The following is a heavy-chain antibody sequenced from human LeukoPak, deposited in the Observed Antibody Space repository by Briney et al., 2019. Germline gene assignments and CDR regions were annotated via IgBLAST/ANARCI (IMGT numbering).Heavy chain of an antibody. CDR1: GFTFSSYS. CDR3: ARNSLGASYYYYGMDV. V-gene: IGHV3-21*01. Sequence: GGSLRLSCAASGFTFSSYSMNCVRQAPGKGLEWVSSISSSSSYIYYADSVKGRFTISRDNAKNSLYLQMNSLRAEDTAVYYCARNSLGASYYYYGMDVWGQGTTVTVSS. CDR2: ISSSSSYI. J-gene: IGHJ6*02. D-gene: IGHD3-10*01.